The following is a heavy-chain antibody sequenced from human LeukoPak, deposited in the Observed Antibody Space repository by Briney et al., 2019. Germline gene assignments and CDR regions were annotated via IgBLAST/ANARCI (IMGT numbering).Heavy chain of an antibody. CDR1: GYTFISSW. CDR2: INLGDSDT. J-gene: IGHJ6*02. D-gene: IGHD2-15*01. CDR3: VYCSGGSSSYGMDV. Sequence: GESLKISCKGVGYTFISSWIAWVRQLPGKGLEWMGIINLGDSDTRYSPSSQGQVTISADKSISTAYLQWSSLKASDTAIYFCVYCSGGSSSYGMDVWGQGTTVTVSS. V-gene: IGHV5-51*01.